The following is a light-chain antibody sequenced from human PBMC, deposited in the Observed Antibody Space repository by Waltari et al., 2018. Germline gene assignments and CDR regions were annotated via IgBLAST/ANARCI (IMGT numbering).Light chain of an antibody. V-gene: IGLV1-47*01. CDR3: AAWDDSLSGPI. CDR2: TNN. Sequence: QSVLTQPPSASGTPGQRVTISCSGSSSNIGSNYVYWYPHLPGTAPQGLISTNNQRPSGAPARFSGSKSGASAYLAISGLRCEEEADYYCAAWDDSLSGPIFGGGTKLTVL. CDR1: SSNIGSNY. J-gene: IGLJ2*01.